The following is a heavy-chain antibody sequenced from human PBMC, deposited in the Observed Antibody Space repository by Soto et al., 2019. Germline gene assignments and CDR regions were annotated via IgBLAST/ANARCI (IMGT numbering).Heavy chain of an antibody. Sequence: QLQLQESGSGLVKPSQTLSLTCAVSGGSISSGGYSWSWIRQPPGKGLEWIGSIDHSGSTSYNPSRXVXVXIXXDRSTNQFSLKLSSVTAADTAVYYCAPGLVTTIHYWGQGTLGTVSS. V-gene: IGHV4-30-2*01. CDR2: IDHSGST. D-gene: IGHD4-17*01. CDR3: APGLVTTIHY. CDR1: GGSISSGGYS. J-gene: IGHJ4*02.